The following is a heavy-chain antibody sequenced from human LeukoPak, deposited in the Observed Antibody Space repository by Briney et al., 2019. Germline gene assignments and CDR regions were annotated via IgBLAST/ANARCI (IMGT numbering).Heavy chain of an antibody. J-gene: IGHJ6*02. CDR3: AKEGVGSDNYYYGMDV. CDR2: LYIDNTT. D-gene: IGHD1-26*01. V-gene: IGHV3-53*01. CDR1: GLTVSNNY. Sequence: GGSLRLSCAASGLTVSNNYMSWVRQAPGKGLEWVSVLYIDNTTHYADSVKGRFTSSRDNSKNTLYLQMNNLRAEDTAVYYCAKEGVGSDNYYYGMDVWGQGTTVTVSS.